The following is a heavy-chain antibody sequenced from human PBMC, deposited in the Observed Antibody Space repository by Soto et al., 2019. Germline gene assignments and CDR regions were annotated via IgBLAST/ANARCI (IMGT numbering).Heavy chain of an antibody. D-gene: IGHD6-13*01. Sequence: QVQLVQSGAEVKKAGSSVKVSCKVSGGTFSSYFINWVRQAPGQGLEWVGGIIPVFGTARYAEKFQGRVTSTADESTSTADLELSSLRPDDTAVYYCARETPSAAAAYYYYGLDVWGQGTTVTVPS. CDR2: IIPVFGTA. CDR3: ARETPSAAAAYYYYGLDV. J-gene: IGHJ6*02. CDR1: GGTFSSYF. V-gene: IGHV1-69*01.